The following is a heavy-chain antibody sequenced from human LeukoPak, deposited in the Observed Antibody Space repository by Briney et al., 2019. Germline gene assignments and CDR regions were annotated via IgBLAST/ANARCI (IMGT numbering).Heavy chain of an antibody. Sequence: GGSLRLSCAASGFTFSSYAMSWVRQAPGKGLEWVANIKQDGSEKYYVDSVKGRFTISRDNAKNSLYLQMNSLRAEDTAVYYCATVSNYDYVWGSDNWGQGTLVTVSS. CDR3: ATVSNYDYVWGSDN. J-gene: IGHJ4*02. CDR1: GFTFSSYA. V-gene: IGHV3-7*01. D-gene: IGHD3-16*01. CDR2: IKQDGSEK.